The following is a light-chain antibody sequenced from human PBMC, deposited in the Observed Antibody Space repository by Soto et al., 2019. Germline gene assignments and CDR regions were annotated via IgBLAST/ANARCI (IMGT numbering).Light chain of an antibody. CDR1: QGIRND. V-gene: IGKV1-17*01. CDR2: DAS. CDR3: QQLYRYPIT. Sequence: DIQMTQSPSSLSASVGDRVTITCRASQGIRNDLSWYQQKPGKAPKRLIYDASTLQSGVPSRFSGGFSGTEFTLTISSLQHEDFATYYCQQLYRYPITFGQGTRLEIK. J-gene: IGKJ5*01.